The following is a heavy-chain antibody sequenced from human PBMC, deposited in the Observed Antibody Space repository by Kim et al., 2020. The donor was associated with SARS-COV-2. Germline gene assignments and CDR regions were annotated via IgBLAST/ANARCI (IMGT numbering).Heavy chain of an antibody. D-gene: IGHD6-19*01. J-gene: IGHJ4*02. V-gene: IGHV3-9*01. CDR1: GFTFDDYA. Sequence: GGSLRLSCAASGFTFDDYAMHWVRQAPGKGLEWVSGISWNSGSIGYADSVKGRFTISRDNAKNSLYLQMNSLRAEDTALYYCAKDIGLRGSGWYGSFDYWGQGTLVTVSS. CDR3: AKDIGLRGSGWYGSFDY. CDR2: ISWNSGSI.